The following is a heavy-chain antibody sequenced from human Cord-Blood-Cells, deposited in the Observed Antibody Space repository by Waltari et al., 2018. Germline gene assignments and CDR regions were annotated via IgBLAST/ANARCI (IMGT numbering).Heavy chain of an antibody. CDR3: ARVNQPNYDSSGYYFDY. CDR1: GYTFTSYY. V-gene: IGHV1-46*01. CDR2: INPSGGST. D-gene: IGHD3-22*01. J-gene: IGHJ4*02. Sequence: SGAEVKKPGASVKVSCKASGYTFTSYYMHWVRQAPGQGLEWMGIINPSGGSTSYAQKFQGRVTMTRDTSTSTVYMELSSLRSEDTVVYYCARVNQPNYDSSGYYFDYWGQGTLVTVSS.